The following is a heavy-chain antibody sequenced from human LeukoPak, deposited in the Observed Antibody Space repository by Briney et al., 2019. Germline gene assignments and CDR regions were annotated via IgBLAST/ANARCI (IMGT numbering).Heavy chain of an antibody. CDR1: GGSLSGYY. J-gene: IGHJ3*02. CDR3: AIAQEFCSSTSCYTRPAFDI. D-gene: IGHD2-2*02. Sequence: SETLSLTCAVYGGSLSGYYWSWIRQPPGKGLEWIGEINHSGSTNYNPSLSSRVTISVDTSKNQFSLKLSSMTAADTAVYYCAIAQEFCSSTSCYTRPAFDIWGQGTMVTVSS. V-gene: IGHV4-34*01. CDR2: INHSGST.